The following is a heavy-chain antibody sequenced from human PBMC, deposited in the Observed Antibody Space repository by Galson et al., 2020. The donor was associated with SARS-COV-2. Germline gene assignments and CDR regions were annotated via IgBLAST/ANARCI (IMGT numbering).Heavy chain of an antibody. CDR2: IKQDGSEK. Sequence: SCAASGFTFSSYWMSWVRQALGKGLEWVANIKQDGSEKYYVDSVKGRFTISRDNAKNSLYLQMNSLRAEDTAVYYCARGVCSGGSCYSGVFDYWGQGTLVTVSS. CDR1: GFTFSSYW. CDR3: ARGVCSGGSCYSGVFDY. V-gene: IGHV3-7*03. D-gene: IGHD2-15*01. J-gene: IGHJ4*02.